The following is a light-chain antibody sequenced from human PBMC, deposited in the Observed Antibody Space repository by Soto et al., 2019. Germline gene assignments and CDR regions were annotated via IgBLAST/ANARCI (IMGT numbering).Light chain of an antibody. J-gene: IGKJ2*01. CDR3: QQYDEWPPSYT. V-gene: IGKV3-15*01. Sequence: ERVMTQSPATLSVSPGERATLSCRASQSVSSNLAWYQQKPGQAPRLFIYGASTRATGIPARISGSGSGTEFTLTISSLQSEDFAIYYCQQYDEWPPSYTFGQGTKLEI. CDR1: QSVSSN. CDR2: GAS.